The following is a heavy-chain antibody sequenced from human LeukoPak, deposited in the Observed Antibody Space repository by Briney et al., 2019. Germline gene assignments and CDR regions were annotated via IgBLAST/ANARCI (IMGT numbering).Heavy chain of an antibody. V-gene: IGHV3-23*01. CDR3: AKRSYGSDYYGMDV. CDR1: GFTFSSYA. Sequence: GGSLRPSCAASGFTFSSYAMSWVRQAPGKGLEWVSAISGSGGSTYYADSVKGRFTISRDNSKNTLYLQMNSLRAEDTAVYYCAKRSYGSDYYGMDVWGQGTTVTVSS. J-gene: IGHJ6*02. D-gene: IGHD5-18*01. CDR2: ISGSGGST.